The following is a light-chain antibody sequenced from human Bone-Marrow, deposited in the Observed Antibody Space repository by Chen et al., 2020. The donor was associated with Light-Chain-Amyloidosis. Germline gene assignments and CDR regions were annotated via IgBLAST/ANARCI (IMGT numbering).Light chain of an antibody. V-gene: IGLV3-25*03. CDR1: DLPTKY. CDR3: QSADSSGTYEVI. CDR2: RET. J-gene: IGLJ2*01. Sequence: SYELTQPPSVSVSPGQTARITCSGDDLPTKYAYWYQQKPGQAPVLVIHRETERPSGISERFSGSSSGTTATLTISGVQAEDEDDYHWQSADSSGTYEVIFGGGTKLTVL.